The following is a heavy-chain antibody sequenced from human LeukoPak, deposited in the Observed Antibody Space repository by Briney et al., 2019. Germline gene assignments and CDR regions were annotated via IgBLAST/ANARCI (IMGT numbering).Heavy chain of an antibody. V-gene: IGHV4-34*01. Sequence: SETLSLTCAVYGGSFSGYYWSWIRQPPGKGLEWIGEINHSGSTNYNPSLKSRVTISVVTSKNQFSLKLSSVTAADTAVYYCAREIAVAGRGDYWGQGTLVTVSS. J-gene: IGHJ4*02. CDR1: GGSFSGYY. CDR3: AREIAVAGRGDY. CDR2: INHSGST. D-gene: IGHD6-19*01.